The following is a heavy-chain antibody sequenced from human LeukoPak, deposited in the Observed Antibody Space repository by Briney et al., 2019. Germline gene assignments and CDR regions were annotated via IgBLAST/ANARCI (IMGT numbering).Heavy chain of an antibody. CDR3: ASPNYSITMVRGYAFDI. CDR1: GGTFSSYA. Sequence: GASVKVSCKASGGTFSSYAISWVRQAPGQGLEWMGGIIPIFGTANYAQKFQGRVTITADESTSTAYMELSSLRSEDTAVYYCASPNYSITMVRGYAFDIWGQGTMVTVSS. D-gene: IGHD3-10*01. J-gene: IGHJ3*02. V-gene: IGHV1-69*13. CDR2: IIPIFGTA.